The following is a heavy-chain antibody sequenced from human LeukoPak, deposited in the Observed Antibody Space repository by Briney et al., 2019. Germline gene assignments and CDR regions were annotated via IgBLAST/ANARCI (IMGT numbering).Heavy chain of an antibody. V-gene: IGHV4-39*01. CDR1: GGSISSSSYY. J-gene: IGHJ4*02. D-gene: IGHD1/OR15-1a*01. Sequence: SETLSLTCTVSGGSISSSSYYWGWIRQPPGKGLEWIGSIYYSGSTYYNPSLKSRVTISVDTSKNQLSLKLSSVTAADTAVYCCARRGFGTIDYWGQGTLVTVSS. CDR2: IYYSGST. CDR3: ARRGFGTIDY.